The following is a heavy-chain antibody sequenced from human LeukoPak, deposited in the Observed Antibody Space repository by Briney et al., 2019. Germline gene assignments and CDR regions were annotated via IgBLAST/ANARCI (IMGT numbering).Heavy chain of an antibody. V-gene: IGHV4-39*01. CDR3: VSSPVDSIVIVGRSSYFDY. Sequence: PSETLSLTCTVSGGSISSSRYYWTWIRQPPEMGLEWIANIYYSGTTYYNPSLKSRVTISIDTSKNQFSLRLSSVTAADTAVYYCVSSPVDSIVIVGRSSYFDYWGQGALVTVSS. J-gene: IGHJ4*02. CDR1: GGSISSSRYY. CDR2: IYYSGTT. D-gene: IGHD3-22*01.